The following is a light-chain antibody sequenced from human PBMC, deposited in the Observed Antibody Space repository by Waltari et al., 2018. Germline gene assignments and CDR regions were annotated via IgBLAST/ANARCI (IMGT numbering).Light chain of an antibody. J-gene: IGLJ2*01. Sequence: SYELTQPPSVSVSPGQTASITCSGAKLGDKYACWYQQKSGQSPLLVIYQDTKRPSGIPERFSGSNSGNTATLTISGTQAMDEADYYCQAWDIFGGGTKLTVL. CDR3: QAWDI. CDR2: QDT. V-gene: IGLV3-1*01. CDR1: KLGDKY.